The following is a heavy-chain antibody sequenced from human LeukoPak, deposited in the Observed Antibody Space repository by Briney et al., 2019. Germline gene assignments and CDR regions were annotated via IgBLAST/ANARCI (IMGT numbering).Heavy chain of an antibody. CDR3: ARTRDSSFGAWYYFDY. V-gene: IGHV1-2*02. D-gene: IGHD3-22*01. CDR2: INPNSGGT. J-gene: IGHJ4*02. CDR1: GYTFTGYY. Sequence: VASVKVSCKASGYTFTGYYMHWVRQAPGQGLEWMGWINPNSGGTNYAQKFQGRVTMTRDTSISTAYMELSRLRSDDTAVYYCARTRDSSFGAWYYFDYWGQGTLVTVSS.